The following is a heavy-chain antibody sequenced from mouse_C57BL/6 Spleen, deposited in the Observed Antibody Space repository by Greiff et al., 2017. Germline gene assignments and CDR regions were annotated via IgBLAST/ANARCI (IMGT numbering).Heavy chain of an antibody. D-gene: IGHD1-1*02. CDR1: GYTFTSYG. Sequence: QVQLQQSGAELARPGASVKLSCKASGYTFTSYGISWVKQRTGQGLEWIGEIYPRSGNTYYNEKFKGKATLTADKSSSTAYMELRSLTSEDSAVXFCARLWGYGYAMDYWGQGTSVTVSS. CDR3: ARLWGYGYAMDY. CDR2: IYPRSGNT. V-gene: IGHV1-81*01. J-gene: IGHJ4*01.